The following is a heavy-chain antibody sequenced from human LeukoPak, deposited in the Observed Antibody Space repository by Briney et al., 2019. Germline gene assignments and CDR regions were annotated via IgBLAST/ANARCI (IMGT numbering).Heavy chain of an antibody. CDR1: GGSIRSADYY. CDR3: ARVHRDGYSYLYHYFDY. CDR2: IYYSGST. J-gene: IGHJ4*02. D-gene: IGHD5-24*01. V-gene: IGHV4-30-4*01. Sequence: SQTLSLTCTVSGGSIRSADYYWSWIRQPPGKGLEWIGYIYYSGSTYYSPSLKSRVTISVDMSTNQFSLRLTSMTAADTAVYFCARVHRDGYSYLYHYFDYWGQGTLVTVSA.